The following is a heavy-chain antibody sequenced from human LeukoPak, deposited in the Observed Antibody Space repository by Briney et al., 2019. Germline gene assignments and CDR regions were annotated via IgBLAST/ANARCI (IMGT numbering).Heavy chain of an antibody. CDR1: GGSISSYY. V-gene: IGHV4-59*12. J-gene: IGHJ4*02. CDR3: ARDRYYYDSSGYVFDY. CDR2: IYYSGST. D-gene: IGHD3-22*01. Sequence: SETLSLTCTVSGGSISSYYWSWLRQPPGKGLEWIGYIYYSGSTNYNPSLKSRVTISVDTSKNQFSLKLSSVTAADTAVYYCARDRYYYDSSGYVFDYWGQGTLVTVSS.